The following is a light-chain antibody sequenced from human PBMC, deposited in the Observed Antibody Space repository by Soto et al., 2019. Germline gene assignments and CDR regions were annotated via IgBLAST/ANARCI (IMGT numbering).Light chain of an antibody. V-gene: IGKV1-5*01. CDR3: QQTDSFPRT. CDR1: QSIDRW. J-gene: IGKJ1*01. Sequence: IQMTQSPATLPASLGDRVTITCRASQSIDRWLAWYQQRPGKAPKILIYNASSLETGVPSRFRGSGSGTDFTLTISSLQPEDIEPYYCQQTDSFPRTFGQGTKVDIK. CDR2: NAS.